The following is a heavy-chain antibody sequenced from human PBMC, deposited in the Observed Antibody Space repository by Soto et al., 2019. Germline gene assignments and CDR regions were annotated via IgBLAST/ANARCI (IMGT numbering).Heavy chain of an antibody. J-gene: IGHJ5*02. CDR3: ARGRFTMVRGVMTVSFDP. CDR2: IGTAGDT. CDR1: GFTFSSYD. D-gene: IGHD3-10*01. V-gene: IGHV3-13*01. Sequence: PXGSLRLSCAASGFTFSSYDMHGVRQATGKGLEWVSAIGTAGDTYYPGSVKGRFTISRENAKNSLYLQMNSLRAGDTAVYYCARGRFTMVRGVMTVSFDPWGQGTLVTVSS.